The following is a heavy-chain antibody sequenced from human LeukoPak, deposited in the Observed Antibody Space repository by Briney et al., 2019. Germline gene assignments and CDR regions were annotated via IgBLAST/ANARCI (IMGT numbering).Heavy chain of an antibody. Sequence: PSETLSLTCTVSGYSISSGYYWGWIRQPPGKGLEWIGSIYYSGSTYYNPSLKSRVTISVDTSKNQFSLKLSSVTAADTAVYYCARVLRSSSAALGYFYYMDVWGKGTTVTVSS. CDR2: IYYSGST. V-gene: IGHV4-38-2*02. CDR1: GYSISSGYY. J-gene: IGHJ6*03. CDR3: ARVLRSSSAALGYFYYMDV. D-gene: IGHD6-6*01.